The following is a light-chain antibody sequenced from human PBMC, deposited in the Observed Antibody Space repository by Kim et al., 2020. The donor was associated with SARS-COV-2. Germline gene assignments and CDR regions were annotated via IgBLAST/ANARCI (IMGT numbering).Light chain of an antibody. CDR2: SNN. J-gene: IGLJ1*01. V-gene: IGLV1-44*01. CDR3: AAWDDSLNGPV. Sequence: ELTQPPSASGTPGQRVTISRSGSSSNIGSNTVNWYQQLPGTAPKLLMYSNNQRPSGVPDRFSGSKSGTSASLAISGLQSEDEADYYCAAWDDSLNGPVFGTGTKVTVL. CDR1: SSNIGSNT.